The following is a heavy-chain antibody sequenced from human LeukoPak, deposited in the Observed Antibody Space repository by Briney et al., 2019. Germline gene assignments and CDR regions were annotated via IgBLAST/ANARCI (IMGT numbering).Heavy chain of an antibody. D-gene: IGHD6-13*01. CDR3: ARLLRNIAAAVYFFDY. V-gene: IGHV5-51*01. J-gene: IGHJ4*02. Sequence: GESLKISCKGSGYSFTTYWIGWVRQMPGKGLEWMGIIYPGDSDTRYSPSFQGQVTISADKSSSTVYLQWSSLKASDTAMYYCARLLRNIAAAVYFFDYWGQGTLVTVSS. CDR1: GYSFTTYW. CDR2: IYPGDSDT.